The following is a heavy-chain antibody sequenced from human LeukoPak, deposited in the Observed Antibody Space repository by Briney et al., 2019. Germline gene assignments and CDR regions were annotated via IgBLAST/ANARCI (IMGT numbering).Heavy chain of an antibody. V-gene: IGHV4-30-2*01. J-gene: IGHJ3*02. Sequence: SETLSLTCAVSGGSISSGGYSWRWIRQPPGKGLEWIGYIYHSGSTYYNPSLKSRVTISVDRSKNQFSLKLSSVTAADTAVYYCARAPSKSTIFGVVIRSRWGAFDIWGQRTMVTVSS. D-gene: IGHD3-3*01. CDR2: IYHSGST. CDR1: GGSISSGGYS. CDR3: ARAPSKSTIFGVVIRSRWGAFDI.